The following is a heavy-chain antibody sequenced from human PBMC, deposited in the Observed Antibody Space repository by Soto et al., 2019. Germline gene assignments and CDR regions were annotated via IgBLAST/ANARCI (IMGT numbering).Heavy chain of an antibody. CDR1: GFTFSSYG. D-gene: IGHD2-15*01. CDR3: AKSGAYDRYYFDY. Sequence: EVQLLESGGGLVQPGGSLRLSCAASGFTFSSYGMSWVRQAPGKGLEWVSGISGSGGSTYYADSVKGRFTISRDNSKSTLYLQMNSLRAEDTAEYYCAKSGAYDRYYFDYWGQGNLVTVSS. V-gene: IGHV3-23*01. J-gene: IGHJ4*02. CDR2: ISGSGGST.